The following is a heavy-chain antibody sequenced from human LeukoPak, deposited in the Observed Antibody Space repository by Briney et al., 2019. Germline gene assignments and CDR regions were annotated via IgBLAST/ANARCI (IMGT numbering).Heavy chain of an antibody. CDR3: ARDPLPYCSGGSCYPV. CDR1: GFTFSSYE. Sequence: GGSLRLSCAASGFTFSSYEMNWVRQAPGKGLEWVSYISSSGSTIYHADSVKGRFTISRDNAKNSLYLQMNSLRAEDTAVYYCARDPLPYCSGGSCYPVWGKGTTVTVSS. J-gene: IGHJ6*04. D-gene: IGHD2-15*01. CDR2: ISSSGSTI. V-gene: IGHV3-48*03.